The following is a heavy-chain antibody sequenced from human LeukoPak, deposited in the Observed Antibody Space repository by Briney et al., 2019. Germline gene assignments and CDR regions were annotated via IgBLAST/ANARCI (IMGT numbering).Heavy chain of an antibody. CDR3: ASTRRAAVAGRFDS. D-gene: IGHD6-19*01. J-gene: IGHJ4*02. CDR1: GASMSSNY. Sequence: PSETLSLTCNVPGASMSSNYWSWIRQPPGKGLEWIGYIYHSGNTNYSPSLEGRVTMSVDESKNQFSLRVHFVSAADTAVYYCASTRRAAVAGRFDSWGQGTLVTVSP. CDR2: IYHSGNT. V-gene: IGHV4-4*09.